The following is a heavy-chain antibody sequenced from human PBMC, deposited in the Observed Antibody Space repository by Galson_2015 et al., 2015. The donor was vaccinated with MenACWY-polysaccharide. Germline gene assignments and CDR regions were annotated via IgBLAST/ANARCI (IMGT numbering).Heavy chain of an antibody. CDR2: IRDKGNSYAT. CDR3: TTAPSNWAQTGDYFDY. V-gene: IGHV3-73*01. Sequence: SLRISCAASGFAFSGSTIHWVRQASGRGLEWVGRIRDKGNSYATAYGASVKGRFTISRDDSKNTAYLQMNSLTNEDTAVYFCTTAPSNWAQTGDYFDYWGQGTLVTVSS. CDR1: GFAFSGST. J-gene: IGHJ4*02. D-gene: IGHD7-27*01.